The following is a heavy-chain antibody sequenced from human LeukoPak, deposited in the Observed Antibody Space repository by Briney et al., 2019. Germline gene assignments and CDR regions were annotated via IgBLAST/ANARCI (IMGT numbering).Heavy chain of an antibody. Sequence: GGSLRLSCAASGITFGNNWMHWVRQGPGKGLVWISRINSDGGGAIYADSVKGRFTVSRDNAKNTPYLQMNSLRAEDTAVYYCARDVPHNWFDPWGRGTLVTVS. J-gene: IGHJ5*02. CDR3: ARDVPHNWFDP. CDR2: INSDGGGA. V-gene: IGHV3-74*01. CDR1: GITFGNNW.